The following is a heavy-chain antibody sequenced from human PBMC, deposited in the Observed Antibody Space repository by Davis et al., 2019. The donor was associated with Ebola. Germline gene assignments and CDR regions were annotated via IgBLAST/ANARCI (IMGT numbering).Heavy chain of an antibody. D-gene: IGHD6-6*01. CDR2: ASDTELNT. J-gene: IGHJ4*02. CDR3: AELHSSSSHI. V-gene: IGHV3-23*01. CDR1: GLTFSSYV. Sequence: PGGSLRLSCTASGLTFSSYVWYWVRQASGRGLEWIAASDTELNTNHADSVKGRFTISRDNSTNTLYLQMNSLRAEDTALYYCAELHSSSSHIWGQGTLVTVSS.